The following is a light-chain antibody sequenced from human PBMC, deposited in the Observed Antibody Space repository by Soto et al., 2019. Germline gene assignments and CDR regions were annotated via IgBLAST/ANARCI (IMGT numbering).Light chain of an antibody. V-gene: IGKV3-15*01. Sequence: ERVMTQAPATLSVSLGERATLSCRASQSVSSDLAWYQQKPGQGPRLLIYGAFNRATGVPARFSGSGSGTEFTLAISSLQSEDFAVYYCQQYNNWPLTFGGGTKVEIK. CDR2: GAF. CDR1: QSVSSD. J-gene: IGKJ4*01. CDR3: QQYNNWPLT.